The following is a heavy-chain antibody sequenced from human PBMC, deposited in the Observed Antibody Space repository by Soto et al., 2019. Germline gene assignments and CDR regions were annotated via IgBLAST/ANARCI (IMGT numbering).Heavy chain of an antibody. J-gene: IGHJ4*02. CDR3: ATATYYYDSSGPVY. D-gene: IGHD3-22*01. Sequence: ASVKVSCKASGYTFTSYGISWVRQAPGQGLEWMGGFDPEDGETIYAQKFQGRVTMTEDTSTDTAYMELSSLRSEDTAVYYCATATYYYDSSGPVYWGQGTLVTVSS. CDR2: FDPEDGET. V-gene: IGHV1-24*01. CDR1: GYTFTSYG.